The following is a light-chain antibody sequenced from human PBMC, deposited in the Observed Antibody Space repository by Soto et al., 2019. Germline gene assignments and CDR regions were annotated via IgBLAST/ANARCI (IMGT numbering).Light chain of an antibody. Sequence: QSALTQPPSVSGSPGQSVAISCTGTSSDVGSSNGVSWYQQPPGTAPKLMIYDVSNRPSGVPDRFSGSKSGNTASLTISGLQAEDEADYYCSSYTTSSTYVFGTGTKVTV. CDR2: DVS. CDR3: SSYTTSSTYV. CDR1: SSDVGSSNG. J-gene: IGLJ1*01. V-gene: IGLV2-18*02.